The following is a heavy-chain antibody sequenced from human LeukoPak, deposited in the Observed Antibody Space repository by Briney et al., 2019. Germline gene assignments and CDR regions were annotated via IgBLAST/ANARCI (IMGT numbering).Heavy chain of an antibody. CDR3: ARSRLNSDY. Sequence: GGSLRLSCAASGFTFSSYWMSWVRQAPGKGLEWVATINQDGSEKYYVDSVKGRFTISRDNAKSSLYLQMNSLRAEDTAMYYCARSRLNSDYWGQGALVTVSS. J-gene: IGHJ4*02. CDR2: INQDGSEK. D-gene: IGHD3-16*01. CDR1: GFTFSSYW. V-gene: IGHV3-7*05.